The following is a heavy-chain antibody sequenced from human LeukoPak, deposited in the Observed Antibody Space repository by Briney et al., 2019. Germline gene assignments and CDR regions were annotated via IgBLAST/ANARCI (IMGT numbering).Heavy chain of an antibody. J-gene: IGHJ4*02. CDR3: ARSPRRGLVRFAYYFDY. CDR1: GYTFTSYG. Sequence: GASVKVSCKASGYTFTSYGISWVRQAPGQGLEWMGWISAYNGNTNYAQKFQGRVTMTRDTSISTAYMELSRLRSDDTAVYYCARSPRRGLVRFAYYFDYWGQGTLVTVSS. CDR2: ISAYNGNT. V-gene: IGHV1-18*01. D-gene: IGHD6-19*01.